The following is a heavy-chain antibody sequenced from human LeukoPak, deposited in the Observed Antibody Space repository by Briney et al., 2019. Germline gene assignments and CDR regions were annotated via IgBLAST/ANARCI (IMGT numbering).Heavy chain of an antibody. V-gene: IGHV3-23*01. D-gene: IGHD2-8*01. CDR3: ALDAARYYTKGVCSATLFDF. CDR1: GFTFSSYS. Sequence: PRGSLRLSCAASGFTFSSYSMNWVRQAPRKGLEWVSAMSGSVSSTYYADSGKGRFTIPRHNSKNTLYLQMNSLRAADPALSYFALDAARYYTKGVCSATLFDFWGQGTLVTVSS. CDR2: MSGSVSST. J-gene: IGHJ4*02.